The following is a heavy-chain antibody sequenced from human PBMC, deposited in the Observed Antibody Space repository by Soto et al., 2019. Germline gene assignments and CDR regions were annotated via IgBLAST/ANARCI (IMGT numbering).Heavy chain of an antibody. CDR2: IYYSGST. Sequence: SETLSLTCTVSGASITSTSYHWGWIRQPPGKGLEWIGNIYYSGSTYYNPSLKSRVTISVDTSKNQFSLKLSSVTAADTAVYYCARGYQLPSIRVKDYYYYGMDVWGQGTTVTVSS. CDR3: ARGYQLPSIRVKDYYYYGMDV. J-gene: IGHJ6*02. CDR1: GASITSTSYH. V-gene: IGHV4-39*07. D-gene: IGHD2-2*01.